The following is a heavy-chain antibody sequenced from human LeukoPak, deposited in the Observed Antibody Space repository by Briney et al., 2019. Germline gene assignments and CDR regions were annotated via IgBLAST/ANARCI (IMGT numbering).Heavy chain of an antibody. CDR3: AKGPRYSSSWYGVSPKTQQDSTIGY. J-gene: IGHJ4*02. V-gene: IGHV3-23*01. Sequence: PGGYLRLSCAASGFTFSSYAMSWVRQAPGKGLEWVSAISGSGGSTYCADSVKGRFTISRDNSKNTLYLQMNSLRAEDTAVYYCAKGPRYSSSWYGVSPKTQQDSTIGYWGQGTLVTVSS. D-gene: IGHD6-13*01. CDR2: ISGSGGST. CDR1: GFTFSSYA.